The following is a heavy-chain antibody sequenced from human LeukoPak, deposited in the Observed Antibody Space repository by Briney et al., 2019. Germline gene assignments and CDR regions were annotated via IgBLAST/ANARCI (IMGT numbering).Heavy chain of an antibody. CDR1: GYTFTGYY. CDR2: INPNSGGT. J-gene: IGHJ4*02. Sequence: GASVKVSCKASGYTFTGYYMHWVRQAPGQGLEWMGWINPNSGGTNYAQKFQGRVTMTRDTSISTAYMELSSLRSEDTAVYYCARALRNTYSSGWRLFDYWGQGTLVTVSS. CDR3: ARALRNTYSSGWRLFDY. D-gene: IGHD6-19*01. V-gene: IGHV1-2*02.